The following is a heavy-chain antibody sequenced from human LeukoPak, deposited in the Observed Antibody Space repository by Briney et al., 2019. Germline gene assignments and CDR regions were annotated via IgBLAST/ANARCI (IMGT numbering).Heavy chain of an antibody. D-gene: IGHD5/OR15-5a*01. CDR2: ISGNGAST. CDR3: AREVYTRTTYLPFDY. CDR1: GFTLSPYA. J-gene: IGHJ4*02. Sequence: GGSLRLSCAASGFTLSPYAMSWVRRAPGKGLEWVSTISGNGASTFYADSVKGRFTISRDNSKNTLSLHMSSLRAEDTATYYCAREVYTRTTYLPFDYWGQGTLVTVSS. V-gene: IGHV3-23*01.